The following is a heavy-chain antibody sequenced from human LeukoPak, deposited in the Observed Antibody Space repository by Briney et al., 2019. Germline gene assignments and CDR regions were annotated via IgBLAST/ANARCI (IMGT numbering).Heavy chain of an antibody. V-gene: IGHV3-49*04. Sequence: GQSLRLSCSSSGFTFGAYGWSWVRQAPGKGLEWVGSIRSTAYGAKTEYAASVKGRFTVSRDDSKTIAYQQMNDLKTEDTAVYYCARDPMGDYFGTNSDVGFDIWGQGTMVTVSS. J-gene: IGHJ3*02. D-gene: IGHD3/OR15-3a*01. CDR3: ARDPMGDYFGTNSDVGFDI. CDR2: IRSTAYGAKT. CDR1: GFTFGAYG.